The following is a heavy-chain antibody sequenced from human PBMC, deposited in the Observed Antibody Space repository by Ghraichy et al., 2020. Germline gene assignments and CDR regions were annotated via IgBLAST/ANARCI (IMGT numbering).Heavy chain of an antibody. V-gene: IGHV3-13*05. D-gene: IGHD3-16*01. CDR3: ARSEGGDAFDI. CDR1: GFTFSSYD. J-gene: IGHJ3*02. Sequence: GESLNISCAASGFTFSSYDMHWVRQATGKGLEWVSAIGTAGDPYYPGSVKGRFTISRENAKNSLYLQMNSLRAGDTAVYYCARSEGGDAFDIWGQGTMVTVSS. CDR2: IGTAGDP.